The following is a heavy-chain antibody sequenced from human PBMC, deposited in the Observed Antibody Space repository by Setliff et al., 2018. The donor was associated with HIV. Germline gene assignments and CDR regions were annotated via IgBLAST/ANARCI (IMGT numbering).Heavy chain of an antibody. V-gene: IGHV4-39*01. D-gene: IGHD3-10*01. J-gene: IGHJ4*02. Sequence: SETLSLTCTVSGGSITSSNSYWGWIRQSPGKGLEWIGSIYYNGHTSYNPSLQSRVTISVDRSQNQFSLRLRSVTATDTAVYCCARHLWFYYVAESYGYFDYWGQGSLVTSPQ. CDR1: GGSITSSNSY. CDR3: ARHLWFYYVAESYGYFDY. CDR2: IYYNGHT.